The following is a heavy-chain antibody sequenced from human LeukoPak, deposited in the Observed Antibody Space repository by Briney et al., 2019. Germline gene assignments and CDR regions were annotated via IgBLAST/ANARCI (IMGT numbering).Heavy chain of an antibody. J-gene: IGHJ5*02. Sequence: SKTLSLTCTVSGGSISSDCWSWIRQPPGKGLEWIGYIYYSGSTNYNPSLKSRVTISVDTSKNQFSLKLSSVTAADTAVYYCARDRGYCSGGSCYRWFDPWGQGTLVTVSS. CDR2: IYYSGST. V-gene: IGHV4-59*01. CDR3: ARDRGYCSGGSCYRWFDP. CDR1: GGSISSDC. D-gene: IGHD2-15*01.